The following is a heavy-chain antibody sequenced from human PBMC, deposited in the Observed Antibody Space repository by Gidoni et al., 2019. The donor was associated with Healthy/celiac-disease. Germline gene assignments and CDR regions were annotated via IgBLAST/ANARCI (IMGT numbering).Heavy chain of an antibody. D-gene: IGHD1-1*01. Sequence: QMQLQESGPGLVKPSETLSLTCSVSGGSISSNYWSWIRQPPGKGLEWIGYIYNSGSTNYNPSLKSRVIISVDTSKNQFSLKLSSVTAADTAVYYCARNERGFDPWGQGTLVTVSS. CDR1: GGSISSNY. CDR3: ARNERGFDP. J-gene: IGHJ5*02. V-gene: IGHV4-59*01. CDR2: IYNSGST.